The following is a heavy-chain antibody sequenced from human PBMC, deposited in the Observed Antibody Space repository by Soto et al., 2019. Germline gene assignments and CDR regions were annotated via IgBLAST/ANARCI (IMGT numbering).Heavy chain of an antibody. V-gene: IGHV1-18*01. CDR1: GYPFISYG. Sequence: QVHLVQSGAEVKKPGASVKVSCKASGYPFISYGIGWVRQAPGQGLEWMGWISPYNGNTYYAQKFQGRVTMTTDTSTNTVYMELRSLRSDDTAVYYCARDQSFDHNYYYGIDVWGQGTTVTVSS. J-gene: IGHJ6*02. CDR3: ARDQSFDHNYYYGIDV. CDR2: ISPYNGNT.